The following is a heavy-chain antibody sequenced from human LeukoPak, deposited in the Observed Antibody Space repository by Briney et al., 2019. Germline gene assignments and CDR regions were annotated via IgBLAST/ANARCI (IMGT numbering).Heavy chain of an antibody. V-gene: IGHV5-51*01. Sequence: GESLKISCKGSGNRFTSYWIGWVRQMPGKGLEWMGIIYFGDSHTRYSPSFQGQVTISADKSISTAYLQWSSLKASDTAIYYCATSVGSSSSWEFDYWGQGTLVTVSS. CDR3: ATSVGSSSSWEFDY. CDR1: GNRFTSYW. D-gene: IGHD6-13*01. J-gene: IGHJ4*02. CDR2: IYFGDSHT.